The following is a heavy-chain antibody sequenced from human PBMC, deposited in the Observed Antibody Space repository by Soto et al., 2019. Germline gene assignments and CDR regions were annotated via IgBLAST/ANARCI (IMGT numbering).Heavy chain of an antibody. CDR3: ARDQVAGTNFDY. J-gene: IGHJ4*02. V-gene: IGHV3-21*01. CDR1: GFTSSSYN. Sequence: VGSLRLSCAASGFTSSSYNMNWVRQAPGKGLEWVSSISSSSSYIYYADSVKGRFTISRDNAKNSLYLQMNSLRAEDTAVYYCARDQVAGTNFDYWGQGTLVTVSS. D-gene: IGHD6-19*01. CDR2: ISSSSSYI.